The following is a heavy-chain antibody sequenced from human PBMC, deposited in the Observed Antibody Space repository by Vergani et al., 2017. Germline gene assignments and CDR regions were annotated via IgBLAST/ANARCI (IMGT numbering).Heavy chain of an antibody. CDR3: ARLVGTTGTTEFDY. J-gene: IGHJ4*02. V-gene: IGHV4-34*01. CDR2: INHSGST. Sequence: QVQLQQWGAGLLKPSETLSLTCAVYGGSFSGYYWSWIRQPPGKGLEWIGEINHSGSTNYNPSLKSRVTISVDTSKNQFSLKLSSVTAADTAVYYCARLVGTTGTTEFDYWGQGTLVTVSS. CDR1: GGSFSGYY. D-gene: IGHD1-1*01.